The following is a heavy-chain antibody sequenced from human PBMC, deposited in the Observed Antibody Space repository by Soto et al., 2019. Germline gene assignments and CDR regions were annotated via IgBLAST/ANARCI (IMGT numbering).Heavy chain of an antibody. V-gene: IGHV1-3*01. CDR2: INAGNGNT. J-gene: IGHJ4*02. Sequence: GASVKVSCKASGYTFTSYTMHWVRQAPGQRLEWMGWINAGNGNTKYSQKLQGRVTITRDTSASTVFIELSSLTSEDTALYYCARGQGNSGYDPLDYWGQGTLVTVSS. CDR3: ARGQGNSGYDPLDY. CDR1: GYTFTSYT. D-gene: IGHD5-12*01.